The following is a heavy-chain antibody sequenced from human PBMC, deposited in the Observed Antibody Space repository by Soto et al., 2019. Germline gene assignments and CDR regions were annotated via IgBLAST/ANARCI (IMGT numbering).Heavy chain of an antibody. J-gene: IGHJ4*02. Sequence: PGGSLRLSCAASGFTFSSYGMHWVRQAPGKGLEWVAVISYDGSNKYYADSVKGRFTISRDNSKNTLYLQMNSLRAEDTAVYYCAKVGYCSGGSCYSISESDYWGQGTLVTVSS. V-gene: IGHV3-30*18. CDR3: AKVGYCSGGSCYSISESDY. D-gene: IGHD2-15*01. CDR2: ISYDGSNK. CDR1: GFTFSSYG.